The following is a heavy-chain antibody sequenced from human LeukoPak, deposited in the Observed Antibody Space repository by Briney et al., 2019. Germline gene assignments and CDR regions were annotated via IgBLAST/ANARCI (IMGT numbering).Heavy chain of an antibody. D-gene: IGHD6-13*01. CDR3: ARGIAAADKQGGFDL. CDR1: GDSISSYY. Sequence: SQTLSLTCTVSGDSISSYYWSWIRQPAGKGLEWIGRIYTTGSTNYNPSLKSRVNMSVDTSKNHFSLKLSSVTAADTAVYYCARGIAAADKQGGFDLWGQGSLVTVSS. CDR2: IYTTGST. J-gene: IGHJ4*02. V-gene: IGHV4-4*07.